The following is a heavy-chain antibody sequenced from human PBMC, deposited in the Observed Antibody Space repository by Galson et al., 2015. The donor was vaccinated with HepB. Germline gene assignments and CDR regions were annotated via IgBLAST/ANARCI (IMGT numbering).Heavy chain of an antibody. D-gene: IGHD5-18*01. CDR3: AKRGVSYGLTSGSYDF. Sequence: SLRLSCAASGFTFSNYAMSWVRQAPGKGLEWVSVISGSGVSTYYADSVKGRFTISRDNSKNTLYVQMNSLRAEDTAVYYCAKRGVSYGLTSGSYDFWGEGTLVTVSS. V-gene: IGHV3-23*01. CDR2: ISGSGVST. J-gene: IGHJ4*02. CDR1: GFTFSNYA.